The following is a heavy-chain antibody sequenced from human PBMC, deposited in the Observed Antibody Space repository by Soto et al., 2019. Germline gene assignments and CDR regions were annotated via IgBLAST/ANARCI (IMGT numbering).Heavy chain of an antibody. CDR3: ARAGDPPYYGMDV. CDR1: GYTFTGYG. CDR2: ISAYNGDT. Sequence: QVQLVQSGAEVKKPGASVEVSCKASGYTFTGYGISLVRQAPGQGLEWMGWISAYNGDTKYAQNLQDRVTMTTDTFTTTAYMELRSLRSDDTAVYYCARAGDPPYYGMDVWGQGTTVTVSS. V-gene: IGHV1-18*01. J-gene: IGHJ6*02. D-gene: IGHD7-27*01.